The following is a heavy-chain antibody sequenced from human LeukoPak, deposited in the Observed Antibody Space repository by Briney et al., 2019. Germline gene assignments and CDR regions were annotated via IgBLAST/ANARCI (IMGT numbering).Heavy chain of an antibody. CDR3: AKDPATSYYDSSEDLFDH. CDR2: IRYDGSNK. J-gene: IGHJ4*02. Sequence: GGSLRLSCAASGFTFSSYGMHWVRQAPGKGLEWVAFIRYDGSNKYYADSVKGRFTISRDNSKNTLYLQMNSLRAEDTAVYYCAKDPATSYYDSSEDLFDHWGQGTLVTVSS. V-gene: IGHV3-30*02. CDR1: GFTFSSYG. D-gene: IGHD3-22*01.